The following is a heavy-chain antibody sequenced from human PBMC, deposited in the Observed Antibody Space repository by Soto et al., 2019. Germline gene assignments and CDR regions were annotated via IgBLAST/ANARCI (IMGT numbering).Heavy chain of an antibody. Sequence: SETLSLTCTVSGGSISSSSSSWGWIRQPPGKVLEWIGSIYYSGSTYYNPSLKSRVNILQDTSKNQFSLNLTSMTAADTAVYYCARLGTPDYIRRGQFDSWGQGTLVTVSS. D-gene: IGHD4-4*01. J-gene: IGHJ4*02. CDR2: IYYSGST. CDR3: ARLGTPDYIRRGQFDS. CDR1: GGSISSSSSS. V-gene: IGHV4-39*01.